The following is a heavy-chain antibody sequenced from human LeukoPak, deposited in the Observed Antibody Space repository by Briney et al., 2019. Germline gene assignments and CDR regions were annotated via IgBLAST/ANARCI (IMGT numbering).Heavy chain of an antibody. J-gene: IGHJ5*02. Sequence: ASVKVSCKASGYTFTGYYMHWVRQATGQGLEWMGWMNPNSGNTGYAQKFQGRVTMTRNTSISTAYMELSSLRSEDTAVYYCARVDILTLYNWFDPWGQGTLVTVSS. CDR3: ARVDILTLYNWFDP. D-gene: IGHD3-9*01. CDR1: GYTFTGYY. CDR2: MNPNSGNT. V-gene: IGHV1-8*02.